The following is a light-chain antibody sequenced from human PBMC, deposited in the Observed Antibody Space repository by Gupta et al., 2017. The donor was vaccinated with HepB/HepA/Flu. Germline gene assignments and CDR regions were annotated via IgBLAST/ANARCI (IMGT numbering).Light chain of an antibody. CDR1: QSVLYSSNNKNY. CDR2: WAS. J-gene: IGKJ3*01. CDR3: QQYYSTPHT. V-gene: IGKV4-1*01. Sequence: SPDSLAVSLGERATINCKSSQSVLYSSNNKNYLAWYQQKPGQPPKLLIYWASTRESGVPDRFSGSGSGTDFTLTISSLQAEDVAVYYCQQYYSTPHTFGHGTKVDIK.